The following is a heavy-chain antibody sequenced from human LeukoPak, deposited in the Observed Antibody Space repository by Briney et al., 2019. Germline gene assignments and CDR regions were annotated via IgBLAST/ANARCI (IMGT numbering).Heavy chain of an antibody. CDR3: AKGRWIQLWLPDY. CDR1: GFTFSSYA. Sequence: GGSLRLSCAASGFTFSSYAMSWVRQAPGRGLEWVSAISGGGGSTYYADSVKGRFTVSRDNSKNTLYLQMNSLRAEDTAVYYRAKGRWIQLWLPDYWGQGTLVTVSS. D-gene: IGHD5-18*01. V-gene: IGHV3-23*01. J-gene: IGHJ4*02. CDR2: ISGGGGST.